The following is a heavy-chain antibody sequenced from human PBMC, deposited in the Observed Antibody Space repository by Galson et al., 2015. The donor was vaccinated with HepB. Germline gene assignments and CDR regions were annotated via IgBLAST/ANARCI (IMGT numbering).Heavy chain of an antibody. D-gene: IGHD3-22*01. CDR2: ISGSGGST. CDR3: AKDPLDYYDSSGYYN. CDR1: GFTFSSYA. Sequence: SLRLSCAASGFTFSSYAMSWVRQAPGKGLEWVSAISGSGGSTYYADSVKGRFTISRDNSKNTLYLQMNSLRAEDTAVYYCAKDPLDYYDSSGYYNWGQGTLVTVSS. V-gene: IGHV3-23*01. J-gene: IGHJ4*02.